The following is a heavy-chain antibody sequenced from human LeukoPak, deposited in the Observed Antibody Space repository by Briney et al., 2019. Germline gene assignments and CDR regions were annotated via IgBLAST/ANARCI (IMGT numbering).Heavy chain of an antibody. D-gene: IGHD3-22*01. CDR1: GFTFSSYA. CDR2: ISGSGGST. CDR3: VKSPPNYYDSSGPLDAFDI. V-gene: IGHV3-23*01. J-gene: IGHJ3*02. Sequence: GGSLRLSCAASGFTFSSYAMSWVRQAPGKGLEWVSAISGSGGSTYYADSVKGRFTISRDNSKNTLYLQMNSLRAEDTAVYYCVKSPPNYYDSSGPLDAFDIWGQGTMVTVSS.